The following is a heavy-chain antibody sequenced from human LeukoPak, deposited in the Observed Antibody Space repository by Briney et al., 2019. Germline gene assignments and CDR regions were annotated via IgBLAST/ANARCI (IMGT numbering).Heavy chain of an antibody. CDR2: ISGSGGST. D-gene: IGHD3-10*01. V-gene: IGHV3-23*01. CDR1: GFTFSSYA. CDR3: ARELYYYGSGSYYNNYYYYMDV. Sequence: HPGGSLRLSCAASGFTFSSYAMSWVRQTPGKGLEWVSAISGSGGSTYYADSVKGRFTISRDNSKNTLYLQMNSLRAEDTAVYYCARELYYYGSGSYYNNYYYYMDVWGKGTTVTVSS. J-gene: IGHJ6*03.